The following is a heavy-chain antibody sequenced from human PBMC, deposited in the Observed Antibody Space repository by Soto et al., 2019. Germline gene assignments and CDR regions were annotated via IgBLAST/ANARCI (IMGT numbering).Heavy chain of an antibody. Sequence: PSETLSLTCAVSGGSISSTNWWTWVRQPPGKGLEWIGEIYQSGTTNYNTSLKSRVTMSVDKSKNQFSLRLNSMTAADAAVYFCARKKIAAAGYYNGMDVWGQGTTVTVSS. CDR3: ARKKIAAAGYYNGMDV. D-gene: IGHD6-13*01. V-gene: IGHV4-4*02. J-gene: IGHJ6*02. CDR1: GGSISSTNW. CDR2: IYQSGTT.